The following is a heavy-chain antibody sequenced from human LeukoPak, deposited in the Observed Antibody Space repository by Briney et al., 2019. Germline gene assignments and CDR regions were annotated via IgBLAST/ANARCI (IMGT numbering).Heavy chain of an antibody. J-gene: IGHJ5*02. CDR3: ARVAGRIVVVPAVILKVLWFDP. CDR1: GGSFSGYY. CDR2: INHSGST. Sequence: SETLSLTCAVYGGSFSGYYWSWIRQPPGKGLEWIGEINHSGSTNYNPSLKSRVTISVDTSKNQFSLKLSSVTSADTAVYYCARVAGRIVVVPAVILKVLWFDPWGQGTLVTVCS. V-gene: IGHV4-34*01. D-gene: IGHD2-2*01.